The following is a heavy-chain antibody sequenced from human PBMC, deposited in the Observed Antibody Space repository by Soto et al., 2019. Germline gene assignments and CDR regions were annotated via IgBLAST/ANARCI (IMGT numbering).Heavy chain of an antibody. J-gene: IGHJ4*02. D-gene: IGHD1-26*01. Sequence: ASVKVSCKASGYTFTGHYIHWVRQAPEQGPEWMGEIGPESGATRYAQRFQGRVTMTRDMSITTVYTELNNLSPDDTAVYYCGRGRSGQIVVFYWGQGTPVTVSS. CDR2: IGPESGAT. CDR1: GYTFTGHY. CDR3: GRGRSGQIVVFY. V-gene: IGHV1-2*02.